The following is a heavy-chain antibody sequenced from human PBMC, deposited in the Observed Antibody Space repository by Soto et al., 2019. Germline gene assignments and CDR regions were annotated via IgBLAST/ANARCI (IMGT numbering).Heavy chain of an antibody. CDR3: VKDRKNYYSYHGMDV. V-gene: IGHV3-64D*06. CDR1: GFTFSSYA. Sequence: PRGSVRLSCSASGFTFSSYAMHWVRQAPGKGLEYVSAVNDNGGSPYYADSVKGRFTISRDNSKKKLYLQMSSLRAEDTGVYYCVKDRKNYYSYHGMDVSCQVTTVTGSS. CDR2: VNDNGGSP. J-gene: IGHJ6*02.